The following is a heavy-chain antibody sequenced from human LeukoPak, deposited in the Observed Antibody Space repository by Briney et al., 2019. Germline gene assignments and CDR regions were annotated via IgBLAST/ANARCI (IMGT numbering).Heavy chain of an antibody. D-gene: IGHD3-3*01. CDR3: ARSLWSGKDFDY. Sequence: GGSLRLSCAASGFTFSSYEMNWVRQAPGKGLEWISYISASGTLTHYADSVEGRFTISRDNSKNTLYLQMNSLRAEDTAVYYCARSLWSGKDFDYWGQGTLVTVSS. V-gene: IGHV3-48*03. CDR1: GFTFSSYE. CDR2: ISASGTLT. J-gene: IGHJ4*02.